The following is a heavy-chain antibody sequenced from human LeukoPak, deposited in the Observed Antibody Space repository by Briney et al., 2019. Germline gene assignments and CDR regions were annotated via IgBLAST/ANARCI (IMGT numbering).Heavy chain of an antibody. J-gene: IGHJ4*02. Sequence: SETLSFTCAVSGGSITTTDFDWAWIRQPPGQGFEWIATISSSGKAYYYPSLMSRVTISVDTSKNQFSLDVTSVPAADTGLFYCARFKGGTGFDYWGRGILVIVS. CDR1: GGSITTTDFD. CDR3: ARFKGGTGFDY. CDR2: ISSSGKA. D-gene: IGHD1-26*01. V-gene: IGHV4-39*01.